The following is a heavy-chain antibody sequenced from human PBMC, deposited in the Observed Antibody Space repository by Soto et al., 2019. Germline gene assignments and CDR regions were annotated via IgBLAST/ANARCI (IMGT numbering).Heavy chain of an antibody. D-gene: IGHD4-4*01. Sequence: EVQLLESGGGLIQPGGSLRLSCAASGFTFSSFAMTWVRQAPGKGLPWISSISDGPDGAYYADSVKGRFTISRDNSKNTLSLQMDSPRPDYTALYYWAKGGIGRATGLESWGQRTLVTVSS. CDR1: GFTFSSFA. J-gene: IGHJ5*02. V-gene: IGHV3-23*01. CDR2: ISDGPDGA. CDR3: AKGGIGRATGLES.